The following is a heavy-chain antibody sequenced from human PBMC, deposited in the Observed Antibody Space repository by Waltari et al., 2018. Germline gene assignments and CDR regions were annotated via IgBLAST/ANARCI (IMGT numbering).Heavy chain of an antibody. V-gene: IGHV1-46*01. D-gene: IGHD1-1*01. CDR3: ARDLRTGTLSY. Sequence: QVQLVQSGAEVKKPGASVKVSCKASGYTFTSYYMHWVRQAPGQGLEWMGRINPSGGSTSYAQKFQGRVTMTRDTSTSTVYMELSSLRSDDTAVYYCARDLRTGTLSYWGQGTLVTVSS. CDR1: GYTFTSYY. J-gene: IGHJ4*02. CDR2: INPSGGST.